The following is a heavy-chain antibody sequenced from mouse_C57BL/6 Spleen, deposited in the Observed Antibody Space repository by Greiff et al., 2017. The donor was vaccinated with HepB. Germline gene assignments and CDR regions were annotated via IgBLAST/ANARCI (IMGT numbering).Heavy chain of an antibody. CDR3: ARPGTGDYYAMDY. CDR1: GYTFTSYW. V-gene: IGHV1-72*01. Sequence: QVQLQQPGAELVKPGASVKLSCKASGYTFTSYWMHWVKQRPGRGLEWIGSIDPNSGGTKYNEKFKSKATLTVDKPSSTAYMQLSSLTSEDSAVYYCARPGTGDYYAMDYWGQGTSVTVSS. D-gene: IGHD4-1*01. J-gene: IGHJ4*01. CDR2: IDPNSGGT.